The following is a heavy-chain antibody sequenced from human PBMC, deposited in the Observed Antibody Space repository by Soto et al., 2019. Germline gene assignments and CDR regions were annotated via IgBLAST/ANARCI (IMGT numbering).Heavy chain of an antibody. CDR3: ARNPSYFDY. CDR1: GGSFSGYY. CDR2: INHSGGT. Sequence: SETLSLTCAVYGGSFSGYYWSWIRQPPGKGLEWIGEINHSGGTNYNPSLKSRVTISVDTSKNQFSLKLCSVTAADTAVYYCARNPSYFDYWGQGTLVTVSS. J-gene: IGHJ4*02. V-gene: IGHV4-34*01.